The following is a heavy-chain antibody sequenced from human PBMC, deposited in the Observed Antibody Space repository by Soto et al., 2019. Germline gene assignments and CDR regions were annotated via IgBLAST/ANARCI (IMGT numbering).Heavy chain of an antibody. CDR3: ARAPDCGEGSCYRHFDL. V-gene: IGHV3-11*01. D-gene: IGHD2-15*01. CDR1: AFKFSDYY. CDR2: ISGSGDVI. Sequence: VGSLRLSGAASAFKFSDYYMSWVRQAPGKGLEWVSYISGSGDVIYYADSVKGRFTISRDNDKKSVHLQMDTLRAEDTALYYCARAPDCGEGSCYRHFDLWGQGTRVTVSS. J-gene: IGHJ4*02.